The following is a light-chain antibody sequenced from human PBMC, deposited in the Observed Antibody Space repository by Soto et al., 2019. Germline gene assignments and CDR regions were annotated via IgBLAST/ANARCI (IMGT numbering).Light chain of an antibody. CDR2: KAS. CDR1: QSISSW. J-gene: IGKJ1*01. V-gene: IGKV1-5*03. Sequence: DIQMTQSPSTLSASVGDRVTITCRASQSISSWLAWYQQKPGKAPKGLIYKASTLESGATSRFSGSGSGTEFTLTISSLQPDEFATYYCQKYYSYPWTFGQGNKVAIK. CDR3: QKYYSYPWT.